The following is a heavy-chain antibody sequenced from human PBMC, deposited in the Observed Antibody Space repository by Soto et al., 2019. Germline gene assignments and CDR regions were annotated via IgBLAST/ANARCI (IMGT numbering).Heavy chain of an antibody. CDR3: ARDLSITGTPLCFDY. Sequence: QVQLQESGPGLVKPSQTLSLTCTVSGGSISRGDYYWSWIRQPPGKGMAWIGYIYSSGSTYYNPYLKSRVTISVDTSQNQFSRKLSSVTAADTALYYCARDLSITGTPLCFDYWGQGTLVTVSS. CDR1: GGSISRGDYY. J-gene: IGHJ4*02. V-gene: IGHV4-30-4*01. D-gene: IGHD1-7*01. CDR2: IYSSGST.